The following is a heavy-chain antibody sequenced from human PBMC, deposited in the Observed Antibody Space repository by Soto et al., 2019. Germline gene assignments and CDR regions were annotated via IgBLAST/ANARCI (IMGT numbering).Heavy chain of an antibody. V-gene: IGHV4-59*03. CDR2: IYHMGGT. CDR1: GASLNSDY. Sequence: PSETLSLTCTVSGASLNSDYWGWIRQSPGKGLEWIGYIYHMGGTDYNPPLKSRVTMPVDKSKNQFSLHLRSVTAADTAVYFCARFTYKSGFNWFDPWGQGTQVTVS. D-gene: IGHD5-12*01. CDR3: ARFTYKSGFNWFDP. J-gene: IGHJ5*02.